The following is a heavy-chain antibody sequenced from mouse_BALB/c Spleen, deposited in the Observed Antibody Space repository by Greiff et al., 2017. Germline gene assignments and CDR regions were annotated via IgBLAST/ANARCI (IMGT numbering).Heavy chain of an antibody. CDR2: IWWNDDK. CDR3: ARRDYYGFAY. CDR1: GFSLSTSGMS. D-gene: IGHD1-2*01. Sequence: QVTLKVSGPGILQPSQTLSLTCSFSGFSLSTSGMSVGWIRQPSGKGLEWLAHIWWNDDKYYNPALKSRLTISKDTSNNQVFLKIASVVTADTATYYCARRDYYGFAYWGQGTLVTVSA. V-gene: IGHV8-8*01. J-gene: IGHJ3*01.